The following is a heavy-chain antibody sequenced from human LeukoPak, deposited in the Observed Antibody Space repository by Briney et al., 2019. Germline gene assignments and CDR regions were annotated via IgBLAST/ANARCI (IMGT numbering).Heavy chain of an antibody. CDR2: INPSIGNT. CDR3: ARTQIFGVVTNYYYYGMDV. J-gene: IGHJ6*02. CDR1: GYTFTSYY. V-gene: IGHV1-46*01. D-gene: IGHD3-3*01. Sequence: ASVKVSCKASGYTFTSYYAHWVRQAPGQGLEWMGIINPSIGNTSYAQNFQGRVTMTRDTSTSTLYMELSSLRSEDTAVYYCARTQIFGVVTNYYYYGMDVWGQGTSVTVSS.